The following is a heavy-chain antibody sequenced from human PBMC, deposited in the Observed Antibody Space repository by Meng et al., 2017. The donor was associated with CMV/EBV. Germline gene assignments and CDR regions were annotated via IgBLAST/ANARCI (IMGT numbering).Heavy chain of an antibody. Sequence: SETLSLTCAGYGGSFSGYYWSWIRQPPGKGLEWIGEINHSGSTNYNPSLKSRVTISVDTSKNQFSLKLSSVTAADTAVYYCARVTGYCSSTSCPNWFDPWGQGTLVTVSS. CDR3: ARVTGYCSSTSCPNWFDP. V-gene: IGHV4-34*01. D-gene: IGHD2-2*01. CDR2: INHSGST. CDR1: GGSFSGYY. J-gene: IGHJ5*02.